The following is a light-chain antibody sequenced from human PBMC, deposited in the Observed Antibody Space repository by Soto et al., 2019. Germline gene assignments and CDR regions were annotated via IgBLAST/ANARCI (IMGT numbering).Light chain of an antibody. CDR3: QQYYSSHIT. J-gene: IGKJ4*01. V-gene: IGKV4-1*01. CDR2: WAS. Sequence: DIVMTQSPDSLAVSLGETATINCKSSQNVLYSSNNKNYLAWYQQKPGQPPKLLIYWASTRESGVPDRFSGSGSVTDFTLYISSLQAEDVAVYYCQQYYSSHITFGGGTMVEIK. CDR1: QNVLYSSNNKNY.